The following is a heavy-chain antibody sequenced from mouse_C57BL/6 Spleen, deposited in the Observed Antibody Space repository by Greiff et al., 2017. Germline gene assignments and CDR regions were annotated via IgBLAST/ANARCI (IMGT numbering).Heavy chain of an antibody. V-gene: IGHV1-50*01. CDR1: GYTFTSYW. Sequence: QVQLQQPGAELVMSGASVKLSCKASGYTFTSYWMQWVKQRPGQGLEWIGEIDPSDSYTNYNQQFKGKATFTVDTSSSSAYMQRSILTSEDAAFYYCARGSSSSWYFAVWGTGTTVTVSS. CDR3: ARGSSSSWYFAV. CDR2: IDPSDSYT. D-gene: IGHD1-1*01. J-gene: IGHJ1*03.